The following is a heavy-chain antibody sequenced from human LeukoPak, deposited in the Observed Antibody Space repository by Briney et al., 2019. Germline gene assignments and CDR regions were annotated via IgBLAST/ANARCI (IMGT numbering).Heavy chain of an antibody. Sequence: SETLSLTCAVSGYSISSGYYWGWIRQPPGKGLEWIGSIYHSGSTYYNPSLKSRVTISVDTSKNQFSLKLSSVTAADTAVYYCARDHIVVAHYYFYYYGMDVWGKGTTVTVSS. V-gene: IGHV4-38-2*02. CDR3: ARDHIVVAHYYFYYYGMDV. J-gene: IGHJ6*04. CDR1: GYSISSGYY. CDR2: IYHSGST. D-gene: IGHD2-15*01.